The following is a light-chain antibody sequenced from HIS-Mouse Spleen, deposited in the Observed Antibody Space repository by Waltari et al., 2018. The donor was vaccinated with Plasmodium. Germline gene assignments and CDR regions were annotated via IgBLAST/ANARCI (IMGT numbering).Light chain of an antibody. CDR3: QQYGSSPIT. Sequence: EIVLTQSPGTLSLSPGERATLSCRASQSVSSSYLAWYQQKPGQAPRLLILGASSRATGIPDRFSGSGSGTDFTLTISILGPEDFAVYYCQQYGSSPITFGQGTRLEIK. CDR2: GAS. CDR1: QSVSSSY. J-gene: IGKJ5*01. V-gene: IGKV3-20*01.